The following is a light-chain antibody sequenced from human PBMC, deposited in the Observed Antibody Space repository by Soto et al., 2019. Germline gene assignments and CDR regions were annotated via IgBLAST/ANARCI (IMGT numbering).Light chain of an antibody. CDR3: QQYGSSPPRT. V-gene: IGKV3-20*01. Sequence: EIVLTQSPGILSLSPGERATLSCRASQSVSNDFLAWYQQKPGQAPRLLIYGASTRATDVPDRFSGSGSGADFTLTISRLEPEDFAVDYWQQYGSSPPRTFGQGTKVEMK. CDR2: GAS. CDR1: QSVSNDF. J-gene: IGKJ1*01.